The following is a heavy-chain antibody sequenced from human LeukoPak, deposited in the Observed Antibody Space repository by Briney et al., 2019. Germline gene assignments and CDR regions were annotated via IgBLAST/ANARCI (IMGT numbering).Heavy chain of an antibody. CDR1: GYTFTNWY. J-gene: IGHJ4*02. V-gene: IGHV1-46*01. D-gene: IGHD3-22*01. CDR3: ARPHADYDSSAYLDY. Sequence: ASVKVSCKASGYTFTNWYMHWVRQAPGQGLEWMGIINPSSDSTTYAQKFQGRVTMTRDTSTSTVYMELSSLGSEDTAVYYCARPHADYDSSAYLDYWGQGALVTVSS. CDR2: INPSSDST.